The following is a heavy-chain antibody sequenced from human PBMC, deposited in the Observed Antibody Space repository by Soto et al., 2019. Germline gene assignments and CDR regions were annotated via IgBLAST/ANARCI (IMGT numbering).Heavy chain of an antibody. CDR2: IVVGSGNT. D-gene: IGHD3-22*01. Sequence: ASVKVSCKASGFTFTSSAVQWVRQARGQRLEWIGWIVVGSGNTNYAQKFQERVTITRDMSTSTAYMELSSLRSEDTAVYYCAADHYYDGSGYYHGDYWGQGTLVTVSS. J-gene: IGHJ4*02. CDR3: AADHYYDGSGYYHGDY. CDR1: GFTFTSSA. V-gene: IGHV1-58*01.